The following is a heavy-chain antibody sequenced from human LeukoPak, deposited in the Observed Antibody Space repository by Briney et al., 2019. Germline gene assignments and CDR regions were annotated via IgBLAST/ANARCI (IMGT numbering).Heavy chain of an antibody. J-gene: IGHJ4*02. CDR3: ARLDRSYYFDY. CDR1: GGSISSSSYY. D-gene: IGHD2-2*03. Sequence: SETLSLTCTVSGGSISSSSYYWGWIRQPPGKGLEWIGSIYYSGSAYYNPSLKSRVTISVDTSKNQFSLKLSSVTAADTAVYYCARLDRSYYFDYWGQGTLVTVSS. V-gene: IGHV4-39*01. CDR2: IYYSGSA.